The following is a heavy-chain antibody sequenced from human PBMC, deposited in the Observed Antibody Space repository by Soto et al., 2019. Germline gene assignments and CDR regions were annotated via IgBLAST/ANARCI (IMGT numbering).Heavy chain of an antibody. Sequence: QVQLQQSGPGLVKPSQTLSLTCAISGDSVSSNSAAWIWIRQSPSRGLEWLTRTYYRSRWFNAYAVSVKSRVTINPDTSKNQFSLHLNSVTYEDTAIYYCAREGASTFDVWGQGTTVTVSS. CDR3: AREGASTFDV. CDR2: TYYRSRWFN. D-gene: IGHD1-26*01. J-gene: IGHJ3*01. CDR1: GDSVSSNSAA. V-gene: IGHV6-1*01.